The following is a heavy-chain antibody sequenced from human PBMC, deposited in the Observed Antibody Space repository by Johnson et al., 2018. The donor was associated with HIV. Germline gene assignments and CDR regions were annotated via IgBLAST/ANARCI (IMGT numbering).Heavy chain of an antibody. V-gene: IGHV3-20*04. D-gene: IGHD4-17*01. J-gene: IGHJ3*02. CDR2: INWNGGST. CDR1: GFTFDDYG. CDR3: AKERVGTTVTTFAFDI. Sequence: VQLVESGGGLVQPGGSLRLSCAASGFTFDDYGMSWVRQAPGKGLAWVSGINWNGGSTGYADSVKGRFTISRDNAKNSLYLQMNSLRAEDTAVYYCAKERVGTTVTTFAFDIWGQGTMVTVSS.